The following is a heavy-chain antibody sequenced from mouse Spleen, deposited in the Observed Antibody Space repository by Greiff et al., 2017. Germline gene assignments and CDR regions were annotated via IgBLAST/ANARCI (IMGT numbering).Heavy chain of an antibody. CDR1: GFTFSDYG. CDR3: ARHGSSYWFAY. D-gene: IGHD1-1*01. V-gene: IGHV5-17*01. CDR2: ISSGSSTI. J-gene: IGHJ3*01. Sequence: EVQLVESGGGLVKPGGSLKLSCAASGFTFSDYGMHWVRQAPEKGLEWVAYISSGSSTIYYADTVKGRFTISRDNAKNTLFLQMTSLRSEDTAMYYCARHGSSYWFAYWGQGTLVTVSA.